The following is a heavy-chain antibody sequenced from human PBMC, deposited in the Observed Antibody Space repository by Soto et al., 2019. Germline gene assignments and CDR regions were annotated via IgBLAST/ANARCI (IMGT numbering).Heavy chain of an antibody. Sequence: QVQLQESRPGLVKPSGTLSLTCAFSGGSISSSNWWSWVRQPPGKVLEWIGEIYHSGSTNYNPSLKSRVTISVDKSKNQFSLKRSSVTAADTAVYYCARDRKGYCSSTSCYTYGMDVWGQGTTVTVSS. CDR1: GGSISSSNW. V-gene: IGHV4-4*02. CDR3: ARDRKGYCSSTSCYTYGMDV. J-gene: IGHJ6*02. D-gene: IGHD2-2*02. CDR2: IYHSGST.